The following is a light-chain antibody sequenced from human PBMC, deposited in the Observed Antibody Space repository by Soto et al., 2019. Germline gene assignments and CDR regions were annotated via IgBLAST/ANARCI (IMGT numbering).Light chain of an antibody. CDR3: SSFTITSTLYV. CDR1: STDIGGYNY. CDR2: EVS. J-gene: IGLJ1*01. V-gene: IGLV2-14*01. Sequence: QSALTQPASVSGSPGQSITISCAGTSTDIGGYNYVSWYQQHPGKAPKVIIYEVSNRPSGVSNRFSGSKSGNTASLTISGLQAEDEADYYCSSFTITSTLYVFGSGTKLTV.